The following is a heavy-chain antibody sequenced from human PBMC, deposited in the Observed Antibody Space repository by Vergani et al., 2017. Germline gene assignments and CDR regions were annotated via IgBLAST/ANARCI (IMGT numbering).Heavy chain of an antibody. Sequence: VQLVESGGNVVQSGTSLRLSCTASGFTFSNYWMQWVHQAPGKGLMWVSRINSDGDSTSYADSVKGRFTISRDNAKNTLYLQMDSLRAEDTAVYYCARDGWELLDYFYYMDVWGKGTTVTVSS. CDR3: ARDGWELLDYFYYMDV. J-gene: IGHJ6*03. CDR2: INSDGDST. CDR1: GFTFSNYW. V-gene: IGHV3-74*01. D-gene: IGHD1-26*01.